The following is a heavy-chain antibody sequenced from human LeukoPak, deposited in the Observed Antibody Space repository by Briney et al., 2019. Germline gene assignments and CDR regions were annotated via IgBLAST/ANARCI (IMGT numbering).Heavy chain of an antibody. D-gene: IGHD6-6*01. Sequence: GESLKISCKGSGYSFTSYWIGWVRQVPGKGLEWMGIIYPGDSDTRYSPSFQGQVTIASDKSISTAYLQWSTLKASDTAMYYCARLGSIAVDYWGQGTLITVSS. CDR3: ARLGSIAVDY. J-gene: IGHJ4*02. CDR2: IYPGDSDT. V-gene: IGHV5-51*01. CDR1: GYSFTSYW.